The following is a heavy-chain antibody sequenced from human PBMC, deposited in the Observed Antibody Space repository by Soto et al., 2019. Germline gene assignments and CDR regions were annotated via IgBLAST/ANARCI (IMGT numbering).Heavy chain of an antibody. V-gene: IGHV4-34*01. CDR2: INHSGST. J-gene: IGHJ4*02. CDR1: GGSFSGYY. CDR3: ARGDDILSDY. D-gene: IGHD3-9*01. Sequence: QVQLQQWGAGLLKPSETLSLTCAVYGGSFSGYYWSWIRQPPGKGLEWIGEINHSGSTNYNPSLKSRVTISVDTSKNQFSLKLSSVTAADTAVYYCARGDDILSDYWGQGTLFTVSS.